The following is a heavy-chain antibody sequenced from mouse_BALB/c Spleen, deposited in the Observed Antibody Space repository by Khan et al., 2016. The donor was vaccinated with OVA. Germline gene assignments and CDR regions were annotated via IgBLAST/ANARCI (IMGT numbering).Heavy chain of an antibody. V-gene: IGHV5-12*02. D-gene: IGHD1-1*02. Sequence: EVELVESGGGLVQPGGSLKLSCATSGFTFSDYYMYWVRQTPEKRLEWVAYLSNRGTTTYYPDTVRGRFTISRDNAKNTLYLQMSRLESEDTAMYYGAREGEDGGLAYWGQGTLVTVSA. CDR3: AREGEDGGLAY. CDR1: GFTFSDYY. CDR2: LSNRGTTT. J-gene: IGHJ3*01.